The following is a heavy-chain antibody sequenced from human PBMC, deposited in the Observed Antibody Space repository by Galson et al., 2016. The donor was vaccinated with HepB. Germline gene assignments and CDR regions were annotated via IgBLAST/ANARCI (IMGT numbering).Heavy chain of an antibody. Sequence: QSGAEVKKPGESLRISCKGSGYTFTTYWISWVRQMPGKGLEWMGRIDPSDSYTNYSPSFQGHVTISADKSINTAYLQWSSLKASDTAMYYYARPGWNFDTDYYYGMDVWGQGTTVTVSS. D-gene: IGHD1-7*01. CDR3: ARPGWNFDTDYYYGMDV. V-gene: IGHV5-10-1*01. CDR1: GYTFTTYW. J-gene: IGHJ6*02. CDR2: IDPSDSYT.